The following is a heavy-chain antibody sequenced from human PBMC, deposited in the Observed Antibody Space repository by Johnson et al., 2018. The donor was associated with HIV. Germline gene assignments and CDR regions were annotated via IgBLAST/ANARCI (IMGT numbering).Heavy chain of an antibody. D-gene: IGHD6-19*01. J-gene: IGHJ3*02. CDR2: ISGSGANT. CDR3: VRDQGSGWSTNAFDI. Sequence: EVQLVESWGDLVQPGGSLRLSCAASGFTFSNYAMSWVRQAPGKGLEWVSAISGSGANTYYADSVKGRFIISRDNSKNMTNLQMNGLSGEDTADYYCVRDQGSGWSTNAFDIWGQGTRVTVSS. CDR1: GFTFSNYA. V-gene: IGHV3-23*04.